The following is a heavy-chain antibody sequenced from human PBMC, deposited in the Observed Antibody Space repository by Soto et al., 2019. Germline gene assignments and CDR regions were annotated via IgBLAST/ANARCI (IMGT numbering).Heavy chain of an antibody. CDR2: INPSGGST. V-gene: IGHV1-46*01. Sequence: ASVKVSCKASGYTFTSYYMHWVRQAPGQGLEWMGIINPSGGSTSYAQKFQGRVTMTRDTSTSTVYMELSSLRSEDTAVYYCARDRVPQYSGSYSTPEDAFDIWGQGTMVTVSS. CDR3: ARDRVPQYSGSYSTPEDAFDI. D-gene: IGHD1-26*01. J-gene: IGHJ3*02. CDR1: GYTFTSYY.